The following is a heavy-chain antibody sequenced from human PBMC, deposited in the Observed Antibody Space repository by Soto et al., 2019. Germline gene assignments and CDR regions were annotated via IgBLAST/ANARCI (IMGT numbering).Heavy chain of an antibody. CDR2: ITSSGDKT. J-gene: IGHJ4*02. Sequence: EVQLLESGGDLVQPGGSLRLSCAASGFSLNNFAMAWVRQAPGKGLEWVSTITSSGDKTSYADSAKGRFIISRDNSKNMLYLQMNSLRVEDTALYYCARDCASTSCSVWRDWGQGTLVTVSS. CDR3: ARDCASTSCSVWRD. CDR1: GFSLNNFA. D-gene: IGHD2-2*01. V-gene: IGHV3-23*01.